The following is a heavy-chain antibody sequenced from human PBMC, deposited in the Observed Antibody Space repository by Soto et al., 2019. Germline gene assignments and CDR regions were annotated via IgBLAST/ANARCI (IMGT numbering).Heavy chain of an antibody. V-gene: IGHV1-8*01. CDR3: ARARSTVNTSGYYYYYMDV. D-gene: IGHD4-4*01. CDR1: GYTFTSYG. J-gene: IGHJ6*03. Sequence: GASMKVSCYPSGYTFTSYGINWVRQSTGQGLEWMGWMNPNSGNTGYAQKFQGRVTMTRNTSISTAYMELSSLRSEDTAVYYCARARSTVNTSGYYYYYMDVWGKGTTVTV. CDR2: MNPNSGNT.